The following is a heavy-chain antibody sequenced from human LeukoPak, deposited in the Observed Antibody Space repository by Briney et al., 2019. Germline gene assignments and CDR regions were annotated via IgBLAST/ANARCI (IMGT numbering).Heavy chain of an antibody. CDR1: GYTFTSYG. V-gene: IGHV1-69*06. Sequence: SVKVSCKASGYTFTSYGISWVRQAPGQGLEWMGGIIPIFGTANYAQKFQGRVTITADKSTSTAYMELSSLRSEDTAVYYCARVSSYGSGSYYSPLNYWGQGTLVTVSS. CDR3: ARVSSYGSGSYYSPLNY. CDR2: IIPIFGTA. J-gene: IGHJ4*02. D-gene: IGHD3-10*01.